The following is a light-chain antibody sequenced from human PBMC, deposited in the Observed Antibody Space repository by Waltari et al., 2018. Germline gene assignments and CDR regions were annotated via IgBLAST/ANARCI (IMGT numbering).Light chain of an antibody. V-gene: IGLV2-14*01. J-gene: IGLJ2*01. CDR3: SSYSSVTNVV. Sequence: QSALTQPASVSGSPGQSITISCTGTSSDVGGHPYVSWYQQHPGEAPKRIIYEVSSRPSWVSPLFSSSRSGNTASLTISGLRTEDEADYYCSSYSSVTNVVFGGGTKLTVL. CDR1: SSDVGGHPY. CDR2: EVS.